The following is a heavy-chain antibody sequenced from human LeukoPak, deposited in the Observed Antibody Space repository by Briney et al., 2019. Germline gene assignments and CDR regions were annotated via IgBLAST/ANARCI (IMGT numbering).Heavy chain of an antibody. Sequence: PSETLSLTCTVSGGSISSYYWSWIRQPAGKGLEWIGRIYTSGGTNYNPSLKSRVTMSVDTSKNQFSLKLSSVTAADTAVYYCARDFAYCGGDCYSFYYYYMDVWGKGTTVTVSS. D-gene: IGHD2-21*01. J-gene: IGHJ6*03. CDR3: ARDFAYCGGDCYSFYYYYMDV. V-gene: IGHV4-4*07. CDR1: GGSISSYY. CDR2: IYTSGGT.